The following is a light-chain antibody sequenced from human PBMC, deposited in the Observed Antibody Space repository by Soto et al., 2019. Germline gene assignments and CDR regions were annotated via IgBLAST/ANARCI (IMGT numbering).Light chain of an antibody. CDR2: AAS. V-gene: IGKV1-6*01. CDR1: QGIRND. J-gene: IGKJ1*01. Sequence: AIQMTQSPSSLSASVGDRVTITCRASQGIRNDLGWYQQKPGKAPKLLIYAASSLQSGVPSRFSGSGSGTDFTLTISSLQPEDFASYYCLQDYNYSWTFGQGTKVEIK. CDR3: LQDYNYSWT.